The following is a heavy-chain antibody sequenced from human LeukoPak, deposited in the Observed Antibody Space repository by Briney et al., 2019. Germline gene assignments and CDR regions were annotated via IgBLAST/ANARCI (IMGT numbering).Heavy chain of an antibody. CDR3: ARGIAAAAPESWFGP. Sequence: ASVKVSCKASGYTFTSYDINWMRQATGQGLEWMGCMNPNSGNTGYAQKFQGRVTITRNTSISTAYMELSSLRSEDTAVYYCARGIAAAAPESWFGPWGQGTLVTVSS. CDR2: MNPNSGNT. CDR1: GYTFTSYD. D-gene: IGHD6-13*01. J-gene: IGHJ5*02. V-gene: IGHV1-8*03.